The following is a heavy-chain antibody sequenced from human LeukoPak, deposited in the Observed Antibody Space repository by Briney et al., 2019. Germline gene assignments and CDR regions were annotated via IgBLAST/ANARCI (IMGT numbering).Heavy chain of an antibody. CDR2: ISASSDTT. Sequence: RGSLRLSCAASGFTFSNYAMSWVRQAPGKGLEWVSAISASSDTTYYADSVKGRFTISRDNSQNTLYLQVNSLRAEDTAVYYCAKGLLPSAIRVVDYWGQGTLSPSPQ. J-gene: IGHJ4*02. CDR1: GFTFSNYA. V-gene: IGHV3-23*01. CDR3: AKGLLPSAIRVVDY. D-gene: IGHD2-2*01.